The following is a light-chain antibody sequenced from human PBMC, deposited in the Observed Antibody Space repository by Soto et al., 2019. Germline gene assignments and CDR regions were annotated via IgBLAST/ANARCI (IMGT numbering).Light chain of an antibody. V-gene: IGKV2-28*01. CDR3: MQALHTPT. CDR2: LGS. CDR1: QSLLHSNGYNY. J-gene: IGKJ1*01. Sequence: EIVMTQAPLSLPVTPGDPASISCRSSQSLLHSNGYNYLDWYLQKPGQSPQLLIYLGSNRASRVPDRFGGSGSGTDFTLKISRVEAEDVGVYYYMQALHTPTFGQGTKVEIK.